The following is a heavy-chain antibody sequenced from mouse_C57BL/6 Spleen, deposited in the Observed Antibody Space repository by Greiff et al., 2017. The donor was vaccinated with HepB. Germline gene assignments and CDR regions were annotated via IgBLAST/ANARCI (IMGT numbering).Heavy chain of an antibody. Sequence: VKLMESGAELVKPGASVKISCKASGYAFSSYWMNWVKQRPGKGLEWIGQIYPGDGDTNYNGKFKGKATLTADKSSSTAYMQLSSLTSEDSAVYFCAREELGQGPFDYWGQGTTLTVSS. CDR2: IYPGDGDT. CDR3: AREELGQGPFDY. D-gene: IGHD4-1*01. J-gene: IGHJ2*01. V-gene: IGHV1-80*01. CDR1: GYAFSSYW.